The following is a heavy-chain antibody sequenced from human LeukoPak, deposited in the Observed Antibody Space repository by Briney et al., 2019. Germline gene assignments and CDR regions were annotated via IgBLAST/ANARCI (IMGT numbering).Heavy chain of an antibody. D-gene: IGHD2-2*01. CDR1: GYTFTSYG. J-gene: IGHJ5*02. CDR2: ISAYSGNT. Sequence: GASVKVSCKASGYTFTSYGISWVRQAPGQGLEWMGWISAYSGNTNYAQKLQGRVTMTTDTSTSTAYMELRSLRSEDTAVYYCAREVRTDIVVVPAAHPINWFDPWGQGPLVTVSS. V-gene: IGHV1-18*01. CDR3: AREVRTDIVVVPAAHPINWFDP.